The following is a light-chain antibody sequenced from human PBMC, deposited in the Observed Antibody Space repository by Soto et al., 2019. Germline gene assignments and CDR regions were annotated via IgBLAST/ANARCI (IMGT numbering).Light chain of an antibody. CDR2: DVT. CDR1: SSDIGVYAY. V-gene: IGLV2-14*01. CDR3: SLYTSRNTVV. J-gene: IGLJ2*01. Sequence: QSALTQPASVSGSPGQSITMSCTGASSDIGVYAYVSWYQHHPGEAPKLLIYDVTHRPSGVSNRFTASKSGNTASLTISGLQAEDEADYYCSLYTSRNTVVFGGGTKLTVL.